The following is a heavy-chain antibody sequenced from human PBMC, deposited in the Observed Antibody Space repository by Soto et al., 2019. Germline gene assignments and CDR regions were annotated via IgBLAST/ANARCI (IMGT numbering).Heavy chain of an antibody. CDR3: ARDRHPGYSSSWYVYYYMDV. V-gene: IGHV3-20*01. Sequence: PGGSLSLSCAASGFTFDDYGMSRVRQAPGKGLEWVSGINWNGGSTGYADSVKGRFTISRDNAKNSLYLQMNSLRAEDTALYHCARDRHPGYSSSWYVYYYMDVWGKGTTVTVSS. D-gene: IGHD6-13*01. CDR2: INWNGGST. CDR1: GFTFDDYG. J-gene: IGHJ6*03.